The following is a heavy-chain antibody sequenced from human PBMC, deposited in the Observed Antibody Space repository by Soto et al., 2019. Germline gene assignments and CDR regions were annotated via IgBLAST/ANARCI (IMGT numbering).Heavy chain of an antibody. D-gene: IGHD2-2*01. J-gene: IGHJ4*02. CDR3: ARGPRYCSSPSCTSWDY. CDR2: MNPRSGNT. V-gene: IGHV1-8*01. Sequence: ASVKVSCKASGYTFTTHDINWVRQATGQGFEWMGWMNPRSGNTGEAQKFQGRLTMTSNTSTGTAYMELSGLTSEDTAVYYCARGPRYCSSPSCTSWDYWGQGALVTVSS. CDR1: GYTFTTHD.